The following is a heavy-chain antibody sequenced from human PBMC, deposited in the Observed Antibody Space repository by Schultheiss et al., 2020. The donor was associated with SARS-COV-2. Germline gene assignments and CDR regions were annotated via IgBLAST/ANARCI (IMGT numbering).Heavy chain of an antibody. CDR2: ISAYNGNT. CDR1: GYTFTSYG. V-gene: IGHV1-18*01. Sequence: ASVKVSCKASGYTFTSYGISWVRQAPGQGLEWMGWISAYNGNTNYAQKFQERVTITRDMSTSTAYMELSSLRSEDTAVYYCARATCGGDCSGIPLDYWGQGTLVTVSS. D-gene: IGHD2-21*02. J-gene: IGHJ4*02. CDR3: ARATCGGDCSGIPLDY.